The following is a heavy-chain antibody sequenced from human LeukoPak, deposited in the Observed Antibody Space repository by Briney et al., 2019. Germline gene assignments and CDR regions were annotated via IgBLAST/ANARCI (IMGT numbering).Heavy chain of an antibody. CDR3: ARDLPPYYFDY. V-gene: IGHV1-69*04. Sequence: ASVKVSCKASGGIFSSYAISWVRQAPGQGLEWMGRIIPILGIANYAQKFQGRVTITADKSTSTAYMDLGSLRSEDTAVYYCARDLPPYYFDYWGQGTLVTVSS. CDR2: IIPILGIA. CDR1: GGIFSSYA. J-gene: IGHJ4*02.